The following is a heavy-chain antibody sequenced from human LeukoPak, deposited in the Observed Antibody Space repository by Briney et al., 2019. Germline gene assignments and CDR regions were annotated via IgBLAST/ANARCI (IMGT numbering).Heavy chain of an antibody. Sequence: GGSLRLSCAASGFTFSDYYMSWIRQAPGKGLEWVSYISSSGSTIYYADSVKGRFTISRDNAKNSLYLQMNSLRVEDTAVYYCARCTTGRTFGSLREIKRSREIDYWGQRTLVTVSS. V-gene: IGHV3-11*04. J-gene: IGHJ4*02. CDR3: ARCTTGRTFGSLREIKRSREIDY. CDR1: GFTFSDYY. CDR2: ISSSGSTI. D-gene: IGHD1-1*01.